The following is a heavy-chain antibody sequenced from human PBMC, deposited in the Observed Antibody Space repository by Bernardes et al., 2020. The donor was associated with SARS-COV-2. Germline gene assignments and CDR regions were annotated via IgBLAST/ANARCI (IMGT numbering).Heavy chain of an antibody. J-gene: IGHJ4*02. Sequence: SETLSLTCTVSGGSISNYYWSWIRQPPGKGLEWISYIHYSGSTSYSPSLKSRVTISVDTSKNQLSLKLSSVTAADTAVYYCAREWSSFDYWGQGALVTVSS. CDR3: AREWSSFDY. V-gene: IGHV4-59*01. CDR2: IHYSGST. CDR1: GGSISNYY. D-gene: IGHD1-26*01.